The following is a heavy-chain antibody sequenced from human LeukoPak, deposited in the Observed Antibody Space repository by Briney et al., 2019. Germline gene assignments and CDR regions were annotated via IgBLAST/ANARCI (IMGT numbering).Heavy chain of an antibody. CDR2: ISAYNGNT. CDR1: GYTFTSYG. CDR3: ARSPVITDDAFDI. J-gene: IGHJ3*02. Sequence: RASVKVSCKASGYTFTSYGISWVRQAPGQGLEWMGLISAYNGNTNYAQKLQGRVTMTTDTSTSTAYMELRSLRSDDTAVYYCARSPVITDDAFDIWGQGTMVTVSS. D-gene: IGHD3-16*02. V-gene: IGHV1-18*01.